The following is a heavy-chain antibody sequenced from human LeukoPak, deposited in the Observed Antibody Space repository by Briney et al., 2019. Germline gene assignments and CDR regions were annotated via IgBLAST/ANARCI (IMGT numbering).Heavy chain of an antibody. CDR1: GXXXXSGYY. J-gene: IGHJ4*02. V-gene: IGHV4-38-2*01. CDR2: IYHSGST. CDR3: ARPYSGRFDY. Sequence: XCAXXGXXXXSGYYWGWIRQPPGKGLEWIGSIYHSGSTYYNPSLKSRVTISVDTSKNQFSLKLSSVTAADTAVYYCARPYSGRFDYWGQGTLVTVSS. D-gene: IGHD1-26*01.